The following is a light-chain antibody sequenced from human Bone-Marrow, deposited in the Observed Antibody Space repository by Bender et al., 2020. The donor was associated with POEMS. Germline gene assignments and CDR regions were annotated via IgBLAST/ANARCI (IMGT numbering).Light chain of an antibody. CDR3: WSNAGSGTVV. CDR1: SSNVRSYNL. CDR2: EVS. J-gene: IGLJ3*02. Sequence: QSALTQPASVSGSPGQSVTISCTGSSSNVRSYNLVSWYQQRPGKVPKLIIYEVSKRSSGISDRFSGSKSANTASLTISGLQAEDEAHYYCWSNAGSGTVVFGGGTRLTVL. V-gene: IGLV2-23*02.